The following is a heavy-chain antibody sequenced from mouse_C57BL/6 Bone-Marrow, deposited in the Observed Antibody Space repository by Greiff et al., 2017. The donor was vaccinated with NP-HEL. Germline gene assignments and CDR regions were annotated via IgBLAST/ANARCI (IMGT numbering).Heavy chain of an antibody. CDR1: GFTFSDYY. J-gene: IGHJ1*03. CDR2: INYDGSST. CDR3: ARDRIYYGSSHWYFDV. V-gene: IGHV5-16*01. Sequence: EVKLVESEGGLVQPGSSMKLSCTASGFTFSDYYMAWVRQVPEKGLEWVANINYDGSSTYYLDSLKSRFIISRDNAKNILYLKMSSLKSEDTAAYYCARDRIYYGSSHWYFDVWGTGTTVTVSS. D-gene: IGHD1-1*01.